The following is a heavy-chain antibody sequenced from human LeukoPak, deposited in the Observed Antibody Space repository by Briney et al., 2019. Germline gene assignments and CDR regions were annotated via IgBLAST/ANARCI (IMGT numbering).Heavy chain of an antibody. CDR3: TRDRELRYFDWLLSPLYFDY. CDR1: GFTFTNAW. V-gene: IGHV3-49*04. CDR2: IRSKAYGGTT. D-gene: IGHD3-9*01. J-gene: IGHJ4*02. Sequence: PGGSLRLSCAVSGFTFTNAWMSWVRQAPGKGLEWVGFIRSKAYGGTTEYAASVKGRFTISRDDSKSIAYLQMNSLKTEDTAVYYCTRDRELRYFDWLLSPLYFDYWGQGTLVTVSS.